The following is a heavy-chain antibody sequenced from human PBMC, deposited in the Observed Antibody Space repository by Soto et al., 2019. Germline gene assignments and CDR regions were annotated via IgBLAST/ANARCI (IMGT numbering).Heavy chain of an antibody. J-gene: IGHJ4*02. D-gene: IGHD6-13*01. CDR3: ARASGTTKGAASGTYFDY. CDR2: IIPIFGTA. V-gene: IGHV1-69*01. CDR1: GGTFSSYA. Sequence: QVQLVQSGAEVKKPGSSVKVSCKASGGTFSSYAISWVRQAPGQGLEWMGGIIPIFGTANYAQKFQGSVTITADESTSTAYMELSSLRSEDTAVYYCARASGTTKGAASGTYFDYWGQGTLVTVSS.